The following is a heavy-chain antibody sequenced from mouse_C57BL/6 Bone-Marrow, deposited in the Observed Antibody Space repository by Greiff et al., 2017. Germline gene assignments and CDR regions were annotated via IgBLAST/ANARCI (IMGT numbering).Heavy chain of an antibody. D-gene: IGHD1-2*01. CDR2: ISDGGSYT. CDR1: GFTFSSYA. J-gene: IGHJ3*01. V-gene: IGHV5-4*01. CDR3: AREGLRRAPFAY. Sequence: EVKLVESGGGLVKPGGSLKLSCAASGFTFSSYAMSWVRQTPEKRLEWVATISDGGSYTYYPDNVKGRFTISRDNAKSTLYLQISHLKSEDTAMYYCAREGLRRAPFAYWGKGTLVTVSA.